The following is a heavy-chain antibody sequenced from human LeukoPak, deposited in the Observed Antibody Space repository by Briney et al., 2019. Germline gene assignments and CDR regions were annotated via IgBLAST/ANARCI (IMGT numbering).Heavy chain of an antibody. J-gene: IGHJ4*02. Sequence: SETLSLTCAVYGGSFSGYYWSWIRQPPGKGLEWIGSIYYSGSTYYNPSLKSRVTISVDTSKNQFSLKLSSVTAADTAVYYCARAVIMRDSSGYYYDYGVDYWGQGTLVTVSS. D-gene: IGHD3-22*01. V-gene: IGHV4-34*01. CDR1: GGSFSGYY. CDR2: IYYSGST. CDR3: ARAVIMRDSSGYYYDYGVDY.